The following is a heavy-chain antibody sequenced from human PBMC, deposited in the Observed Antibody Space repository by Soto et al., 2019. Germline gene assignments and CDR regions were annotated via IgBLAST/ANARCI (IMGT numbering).Heavy chain of an antibody. V-gene: IGHV3-23*01. CDR2: ISGSGGST. J-gene: IGHJ4*02. Sequence: PGGSLRLSCAASGFTFSSYAMSWVRQAPGKGLEWVSAISGSGGSTYYADSVKGRFTISRDNSKNTLYLQMNSLRAEDTAVYYCANLNDFWSGYSVDYWGQGNLVTVSS. D-gene: IGHD3-3*01. CDR3: ANLNDFWSGYSVDY. CDR1: GFTFSSYA.